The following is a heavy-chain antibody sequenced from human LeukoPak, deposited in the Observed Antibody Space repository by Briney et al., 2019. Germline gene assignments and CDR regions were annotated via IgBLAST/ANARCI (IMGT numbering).Heavy chain of an antibody. Sequence: PGGSLRLSCAASGFTFSSFGMQWVRQAPGKGLEWVALIHSDGSSKNYADSVKGRFTISRDNSKNTLFLQMDSLRVEDTAVYYCAKEECSSSSWPPFLNLNMDAWGEGTAVTVSS. CDR3: AKEECSSSSWPPFLNLNMDA. CDR1: GFTFSSFG. CDR2: IHSDGSSK. D-gene: IGHD6-6*01. J-gene: IGHJ6*03. V-gene: IGHV3-30*02.